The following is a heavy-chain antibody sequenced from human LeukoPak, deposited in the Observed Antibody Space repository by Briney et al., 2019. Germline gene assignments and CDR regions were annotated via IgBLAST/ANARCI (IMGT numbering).Heavy chain of an antibody. D-gene: IGHD6-13*01. J-gene: IGHJ2*01. CDR3: ARVSSSWYQDWYFDL. CDR2: IYYIGST. V-gene: IGHV4-59*12. Sequence: SETLSLTCTVSGGSISSYYWNWIRQPPGKGLEWIGYIYYIGSTNYNPSLKSRVTISVDTSKNQFSLKLSSMIAADTAVYYCARVSSSWYQDWYFDLWGRGTLVTVPS. CDR1: GGSISSYY.